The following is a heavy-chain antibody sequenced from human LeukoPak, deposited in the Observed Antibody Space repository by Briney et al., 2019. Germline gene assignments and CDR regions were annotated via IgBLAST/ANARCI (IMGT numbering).Heavy chain of an antibody. CDR2: IGGSGGNK. Sequence: PGGSLRLSCAASGFTFSSHAMSWVRQAPGKGLEWVSAIGGSGGNKYYAVSVKGRFTISRDNSKNTLYVQMNSRRAEDTATYYCAKGTTYYDILTGYGYPYYFDYWGQGTLVTVSS. CDR1: GFTFSSHA. V-gene: IGHV3-23*01. CDR3: AKGTTYYDILTGYGYPYYFDY. J-gene: IGHJ4*02. D-gene: IGHD3-9*01.